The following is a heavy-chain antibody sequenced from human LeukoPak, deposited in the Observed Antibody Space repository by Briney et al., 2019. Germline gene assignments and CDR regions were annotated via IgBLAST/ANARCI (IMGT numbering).Heavy chain of an antibody. CDR3: ASDSHASGSVDFQH. CDR2: IYHTGST. J-gene: IGHJ1*01. V-gene: IGHV4-38-2*01. D-gene: IGHD3-22*01. Sequence: SETLSLTCAVSGYSISSGYYWGWIRQPPGKGLEWIGSIYHTGSTYYKPSLKSRVTMSVDTSKNQFSLKLTSVTAADTAVYYCASDSHASGSVDFQHWGQGTLVTVSS. CDR1: GYSISSGYY.